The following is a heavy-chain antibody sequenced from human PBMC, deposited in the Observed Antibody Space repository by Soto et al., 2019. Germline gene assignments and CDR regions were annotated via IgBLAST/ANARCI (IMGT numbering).Heavy chain of an antibody. CDR3: VSGYQRTGYYGEGFDF. Sequence: QVQLLQSEAEVKKPGASVKISCKASGYTFASYFMHWVRLAPGQGLEWMGIIDSNTGSTTYAQKFQGRVTLSRDTSTTTGYVELTSLRSEDTAVYYCVSGYQRTGYYGEGFDFWGQGTLVTVSS. V-gene: IGHV1-46*03. D-gene: IGHD3-9*01. CDR2: IDSNTGST. CDR1: GYTFASYF. J-gene: IGHJ4*02.